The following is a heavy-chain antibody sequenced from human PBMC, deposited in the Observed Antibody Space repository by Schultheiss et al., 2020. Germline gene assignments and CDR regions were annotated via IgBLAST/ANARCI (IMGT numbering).Heavy chain of an antibody. CDR3: TSPSIYSGSYWSAFDI. CDR2: IRSKVYGGTT. D-gene: IGHD1-26*01. V-gene: IGHV3-49*03. Sequence: GGSLRLSCTASGFTFGDYAMSWFRQAPGKGLEWVSFIRSKVYGGTTEYAASVKGRFTVSRDDSKSTAYLQMNSLKTEDTAVYYCTSPSIYSGSYWSAFDIWGQGTMVTV. J-gene: IGHJ3*02. CDR1: GFTFGDYA.